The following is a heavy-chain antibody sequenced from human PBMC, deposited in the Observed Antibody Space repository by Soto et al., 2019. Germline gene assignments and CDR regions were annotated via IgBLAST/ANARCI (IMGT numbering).Heavy chain of an antibody. D-gene: IGHD2-21*01. CDR3: ARQRTSVVSQAYFDV. Sequence: PSETLSLPCTVTGDSISSSSYYWGWIRQPPGKGLEWIGSIYYSGSTYDNPSLRSRVSMSIATPKHQFFLKLQSVTAEDTALYFCARQRTSVVSQAYFDVWGPGSLVTVSS. CDR2: IYYSGST. J-gene: IGHJ4*02. V-gene: IGHV4-39*01. CDR1: GDSISSSSYY.